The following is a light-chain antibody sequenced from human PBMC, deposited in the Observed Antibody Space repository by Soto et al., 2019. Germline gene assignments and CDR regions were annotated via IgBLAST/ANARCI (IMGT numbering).Light chain of an antibody. CDR2: DAS. CDR3: QQRSNWPPGYT. V-gene: IGKV3-11*01. J-gene: IGKJ2*01. CDR1: QSVSSY. Sequence: EIVLTQSPATLSLSPGERATLSCRASQSVSSYLAWYQQKPGQAPRLLIYDASNRATGIPARFSGSGSGTDFTLTIISLEPEDFAVYYCQQRSNWPPGYTFGQGTKLESK.